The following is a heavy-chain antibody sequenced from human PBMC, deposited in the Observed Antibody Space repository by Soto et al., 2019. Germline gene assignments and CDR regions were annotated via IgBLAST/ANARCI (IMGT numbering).Heavy chain of an antibody. CDR3: ARGRASGPFNALDI. V-gene: IGHV3-53*02. CDR2: LYNGGST. D-gene: IGHD5-12*01. J-gene: IGHJ3*02. Sequence: EVQLVETGGGLIQPGGSLRLSCTASGFIVSNRYMNWVRQAPGKGLEWVSILYNGGSTYYADSVKGRFTIARDISNNKVNLQMNNLRAADTAIYYCARGRASGPFNALDIWGRGTMVSVSS. CDR1: GFIVSNRY.